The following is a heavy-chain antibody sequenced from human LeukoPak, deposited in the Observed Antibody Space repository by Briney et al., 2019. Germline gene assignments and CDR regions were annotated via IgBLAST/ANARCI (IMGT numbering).Heavy chain of an antibody. CDR3: SRALGSSSVS. CDR1: GFTFSTSW. Sequence: GESLRLSCAASGFTFSTSWMHWVRQAPGKGLVWVSRTNSDGSRINYADSVKGRFTIYRDNAENTLYLQMNSLRAEDTAVYYCSRALGSSSVSWGQGTLVTVSS. D-gene: IGHD1-26*01. CDR2: TNSDGSRI. J-gene: IGHJ5*02. V-gene: IGHV3-74*01.